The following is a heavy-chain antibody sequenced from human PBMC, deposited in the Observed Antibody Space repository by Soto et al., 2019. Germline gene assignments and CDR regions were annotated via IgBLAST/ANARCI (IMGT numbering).Heavy chain of an antibody. CDR3: VRGGGGGLFEH. Sequence: GGSLRLSCRTSGVPFSYYYMSWISQAPGKGLEWLSHISPKSTYRNYADSVKGRFTISRDNTKSSLFLQMNSLGVEDTAVYYCVRGGGGGLFEHWGQGVLVTVSS. V-gene: IGHV3-11*06. CDR2: ISPKSTYR. D-gene: IGHD2-21*01. CDR1: GVPFSYYY. J-gene: IGHJ4*02.